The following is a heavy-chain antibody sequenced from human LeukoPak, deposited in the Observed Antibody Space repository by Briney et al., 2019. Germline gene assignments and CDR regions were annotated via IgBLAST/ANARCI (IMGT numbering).Heavy chain of an antibody. CDR2: ISGSGVST. Sequence: GSLRPSCSGLGFTFTRYALDWVRQAPGKGLEWVSAISGSGVSTFYADSVKGRFTISRDNSKNTLYLQMNSLRAEDTAEYYCARAAGGAVAGSSYYYYGMDVWGQGTTVTVSS. CDR1: GFTFTRYA. CDR3: ARAAGGAVAGSSYYYYGMDV. D-gene: IGHD6-19*01. V-gene: IGHV3-23*01. J-gene: IGHJ6*02.